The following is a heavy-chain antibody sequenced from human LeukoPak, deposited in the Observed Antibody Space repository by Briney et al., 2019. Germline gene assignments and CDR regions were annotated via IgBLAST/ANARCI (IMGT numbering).Heavy chain of an antibody. CDR3: ASSTSCRSWFDP. D-gene: IGHD2-2*01. J-gene: IGHJ5*02. CDR1: GGTFSSYA. V-gene: IGHV1-69*01. CDR2: IIPIFGKA. Sequence: VRVFCRAAGGTFSSYAVSWGGQDPGEGGEWMGVIIPIFGKANYAQKFQGRLTVTADESTSTAYMELSSLRSEDTAVYYCASSTSCRSWFDPWGQGTLVTVSS.